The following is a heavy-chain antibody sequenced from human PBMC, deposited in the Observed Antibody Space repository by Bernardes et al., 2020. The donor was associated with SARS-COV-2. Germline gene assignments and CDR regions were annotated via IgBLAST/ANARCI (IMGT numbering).Heavy chain of an antibody. CDR2: IVPLFGTP. Sequence: SVKVSCKASGGTFSNYGFSWVRLAPGQGLEWLGGIVPLFGTPDYAQKFQGRVTITADESTSTAYMELSSLRSEDTALYYCASLKGATYYYDSSGYYGYWGQGTLVTVSS. D-gene: IGHD3-22*01. CDR3: ASLKGATYYYDSSGYYGY. J-gene: IGHJ4*02. CDR1: GGTFSNYG. V-gene: IGHV1-69*13.